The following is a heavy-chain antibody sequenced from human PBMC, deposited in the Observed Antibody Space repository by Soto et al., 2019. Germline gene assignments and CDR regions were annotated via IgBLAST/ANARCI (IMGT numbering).Heavy chain of an antibody. CDR3: ARPRPHCGSDCPVIGNDAFDI. Sequence: GESLKISCKGSGCSFTSYGIGWGRQMPGKGLEWVGISHAGDSDTRYSPSFQGQGTISADTAISTAYLQWSSLKASATAMYYCARPRPHCGSDCPVIGNDAFDIWGQGTLVTVSS. D-gene: IGHD2-21*02. V-gene: IGHV5-51*01. CDR1: GCSFTSYG. J-gene: IGHJ3*02. CDR2: SHAGDSDT.